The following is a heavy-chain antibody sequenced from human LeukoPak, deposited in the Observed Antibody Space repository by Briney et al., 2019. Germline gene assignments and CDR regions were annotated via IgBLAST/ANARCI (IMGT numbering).Heavy chain of an antibody. Sequence: ASVKVSCKASGGTFSSYAISWVRQAPGQGLEWMGGIIPIFGTANYAQKFQGRVTITADESTSTAYMELSSLRSEDTAVYYCVRGRYGSGSYPQYFDYWGQGTLVTVSS. CDR1: GGTFSSYA. CDR3: VRGRYGSGSYPQYFDY. J-gene: IGHJ4*02. CDR2: IIPIFGTA. V-gene: IGHV1-69*13. D-gene: IGHD3-10*01.